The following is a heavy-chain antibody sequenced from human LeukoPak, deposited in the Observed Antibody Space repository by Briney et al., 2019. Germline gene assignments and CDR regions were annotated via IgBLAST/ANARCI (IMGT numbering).Heavy chain of an antibody. CDR2: MNANSGNT. J-gene: IGHJ2*01. CDR3: ARGRRRGSSGQDAWCWYFDR. V-gene: IGHV1-8*01. Sequence: ASVKVSCKASGYTFTSYDINWVRQATGQGLEWMGWMNANSGNTDYAQKLQGRVTMTRNTSTSTAYMELSSLRSEDTPAYYRARGRRRGSSGQDAWCWYFDRWGRGTLVTVCS. CDR1: GYTFTSYD. D-gene: IGHD6-19*01.